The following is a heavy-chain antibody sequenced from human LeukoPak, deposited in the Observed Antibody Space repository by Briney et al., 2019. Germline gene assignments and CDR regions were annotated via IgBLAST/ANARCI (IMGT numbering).Heavy chain of an antibody. CDR2: ICYSGST. V-gene: IGHV4-59*01. CDR1: GGSISSYY. CDR3: ARVRRGFDSSGVLDAFDI. D-gene: IGHD6-19*01. J-gene: IGHJ3*02. Sequence: PSETLSLTCTVSGGSISSYYWSWIRQPPGKGLEWIGYICYSGSTNYNPSLKSRVTISVDTSKNQFSLKLSSVTAADTAVYYCARVRRGFDSSGVLDAFDIWGQGTMVTVSS.